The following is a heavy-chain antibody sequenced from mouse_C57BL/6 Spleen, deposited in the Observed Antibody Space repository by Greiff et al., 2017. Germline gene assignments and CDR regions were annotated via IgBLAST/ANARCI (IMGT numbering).Heavy chain of an antibody. V-gene: IGHV5-4*01. CDR3: AREGTGTGGYYFDY. CDR2: ISDGGSYT. Sequence: EVMLVESGGGLVKPGGSLKLSCAASGFTFSSYAMSWVRQTPEKRLEWVATISDGGSYTYYPDNVKGRFTISRDNAKNNLYLQMSHLKSEDTAMYYCAREGTGTGGYYFDYWGQGTTLTVSS. J-gene: IGHJ2*01. CDR1: GFTFSSYA. D-gene: IGHD4-1*01.